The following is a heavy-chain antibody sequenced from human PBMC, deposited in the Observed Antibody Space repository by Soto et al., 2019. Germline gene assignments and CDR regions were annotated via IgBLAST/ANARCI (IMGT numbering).Heavy chain of an antibody. Sequence: SVKVSCKASGFTFTSSAVQWVRQARGQRLEWIGWIVVGSGNTNYAQKFQERVTITRDMSTSTAYMELSSLRSEDTAVYYCAAGLVGATPQIDYWGQGTLVTVSS. V-gene: IGHV1-58*01. CDR3: AAGLVGATPQIDY. CDR2: IVVGSGNT. CDR1: GFTFTSSA. D-gene: IGHD1-26*01. J-gene: IGHJ4*02.